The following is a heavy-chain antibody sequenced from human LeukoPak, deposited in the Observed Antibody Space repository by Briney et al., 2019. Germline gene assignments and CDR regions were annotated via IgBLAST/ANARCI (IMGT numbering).Heavy chain of an antibody. CDR3: AVWFGELLALGY. CDR1: GFTFSSYW. J-gene: IGHJ4*02. V-gene: IGHV3-74*01. D-gene: IGHD3-10*01. Sequence: SGGSLRLSCAASGFTFSSYWMHWVRQAPGKGLVWVSRINSDGSSTSYADSVKGRFTISRDNAKNTLYLQMNSLRAEDTAVYYCAVWFGELLALGYWGQGTLVTVSS. CDR2: INSDGSST.